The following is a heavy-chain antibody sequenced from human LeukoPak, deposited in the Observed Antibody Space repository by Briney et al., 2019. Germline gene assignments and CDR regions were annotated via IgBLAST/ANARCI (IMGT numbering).Heavy chain of an antibody. J-gene: IGHJ4*02. D-gene: IGHD3-10*01. V-gene: IGHV3-9*01. CDR2: ISWSSGSI. CDR3: AKDISYGSGSYSGGLFEY. CDR1: GFTFDDYA. Sequence: GGSLRLSCAASGFTFDDYAMHWVRQAPGKGLEWVSGISWSSGSIGYADPVKGRFTISRDNAKNSLYLQMNSLRAEDTALYYCAKDISYGSGSYSGGLFEYWGQGTLVTVSS.